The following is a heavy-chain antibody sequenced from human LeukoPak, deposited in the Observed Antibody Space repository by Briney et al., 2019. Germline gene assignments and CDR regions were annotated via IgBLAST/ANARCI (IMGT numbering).Heavy chain of an antibody. J-gene: IGHJ1*01. CDR1: GFTVSSNY. CDR3: ARAGLRPRASSGYSSKFEYFQH. D-gene: IGHD3-22*01. V-gene: IGHV3-53*01. CDR2: IYSGGST. Sequence: PGGSLRLSCAASGFTVSSNYMSWVRQAPGKGLEWVSVIYSGGSTYYADSVKGRFTISRDNSKNTLYLQMNSLRAEDTAVYYCARAGLRPRASSGYSSKFEYFQHWGQGTLVTVSS.